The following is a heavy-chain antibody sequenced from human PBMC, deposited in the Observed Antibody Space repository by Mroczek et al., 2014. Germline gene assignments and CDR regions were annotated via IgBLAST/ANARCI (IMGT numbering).Heavy chain of an antibody. J-gene: IGHJ6*03. CDR2: IYYSGST. V-gene: IGHV4-59*01. CDR3: ARAGAEYYYVLHGR. D-gene: IGHD7-27*01. Sequence: QVQLVQSGPGLVKPSETLSLTCTVSGGSISSYYWSWIRQPPGKGLEWIGYIYYSGSTNYNPSLKSRVTISVDTSKNQFSLKLSSVTAADTAVYYCARAGAEYYYVLHGRLGQRDHGHRLL. CDR1: GGSISSYY.